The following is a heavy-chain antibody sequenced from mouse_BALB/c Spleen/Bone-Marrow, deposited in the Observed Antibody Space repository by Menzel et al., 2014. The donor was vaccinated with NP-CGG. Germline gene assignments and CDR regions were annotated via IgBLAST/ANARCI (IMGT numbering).Heavy chain of an antibody. D-gene: IGHD2-3*01. CDR2: INPSTGYT. Sequence: QVQLKESGAELAKPGASVKMSCKASGYTFTSYWMHWVKQRPGQGLEWIGYINPSTGYTEYNQKFKDKATLTADKSSSTAYMQLSSLTSEDSAVYYCARGRYAGYYFDYWGQGTTLTVSS. J-gene: IGHJ2*01. V-gene: IGHV1-7*01. CDR1: GYTFTSYW. CDR3: ARGRYAGYYFDY.